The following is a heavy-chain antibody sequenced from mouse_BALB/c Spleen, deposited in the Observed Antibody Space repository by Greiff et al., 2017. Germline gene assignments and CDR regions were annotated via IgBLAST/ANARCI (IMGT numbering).Heavy chain of an antibody. CDR3: AIDGYGWFAY. D-gene: IGHD1-2*01. Sequence: DVMLVESGGGLVQPGGSRKLSCAASGFTFSSFGMHWVRQAPEKGLEWVAYISSGSSTIYYADAVKGRFTISRDNPKNTLFLQMTSLRSEDTAMYYCAIDGYGWFAYWGQGTLVTVSA. CDR2: ISSGSSTI. J-gene: IGHJ3*01. CDR1: GFTFSSFG. V-gene: IGHV5-17*02.